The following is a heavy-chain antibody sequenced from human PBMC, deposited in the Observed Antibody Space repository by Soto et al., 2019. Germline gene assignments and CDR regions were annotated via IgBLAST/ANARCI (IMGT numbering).Heavy chain of an antibody. CDR1: GGSFSGYY. D-gene: IGHD2-21*02. Sequence: QVQLQQWGAGLLKPSETLSLTCAVYGGSFSGYYWTWIRQPPGTGLEWIGEINHSGSTNYNPSLKNPVTISVDTSKNQFSLKLTSVSAADTAVYFCARDKTAGLVDYWGQGTLVTVSS. CDR3: ARDKTAGLVDY. J-gene: IGHJ4*02. CDR2: INHSGST. V-gene: IGHV4-34*01.